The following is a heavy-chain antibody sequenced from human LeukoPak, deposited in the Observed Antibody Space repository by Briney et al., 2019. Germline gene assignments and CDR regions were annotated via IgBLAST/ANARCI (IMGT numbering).Heavy chain of an antibody. CDR2: TYYRSKWYN. Sequence: SQTLSLTCAISGDSVSSSSAAWNWIRQSPSRCLGWLGRTYYRSKWYNDYAVSVKSRITINPDTSKNQFSLQLNSVTPEDTAVYYCARDFYPATVTTYYGMDVWGQGTTVTVSS. CDR1: GDSVSSSSAA. CDR3: ARDFYPATVTTYYGMDV. D-gene: IGHD4-17*01. V-gene: IGHV6-1*01. J-gene: IGHJ6*02.